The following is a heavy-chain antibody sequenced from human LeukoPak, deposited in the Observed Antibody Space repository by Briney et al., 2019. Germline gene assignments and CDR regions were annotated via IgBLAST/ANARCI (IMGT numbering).Heavy chain of an antibody. Sequence: GGSLRLSRVASGFTFTNAWMSWVRQAPGKGLEWVGRIKSKTDGGTTDYAAPVKGRFSISRDDSKNTLFLQMNSLRTEDTAVYYCTTAWGYYYYGMDVWGQGTTVTVSS. J-gene: IGHJ6*02. D-gene: IGHD3-16*01. CDR2: IKSKTDGGTT. CDR3: TTAWGYYYYGMDV. V-gene: IGHV3-15*01. CDR1: GFTFTNAW.